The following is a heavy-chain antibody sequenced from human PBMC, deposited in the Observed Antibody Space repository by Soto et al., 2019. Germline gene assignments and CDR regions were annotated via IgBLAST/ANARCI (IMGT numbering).Heavy chain of an antibody. V-gene: IGHV4-59*01. CDR3: ARDFALGNIAS. J-gene: IGHJ4*02. CDR2: MRNSGSS. Sequence: SETLSLTCTVSGGSISNYYWSWIRQPPGKGLEWIGYMRNSGSSNYNPSLKSRVTISVDTSKNQFSLKLSSVTAADTAVYYCARDFALGNIASSGRGTLVTVSS. D-gene: IGHD4-4*01. CDR1: GGSISNYY.